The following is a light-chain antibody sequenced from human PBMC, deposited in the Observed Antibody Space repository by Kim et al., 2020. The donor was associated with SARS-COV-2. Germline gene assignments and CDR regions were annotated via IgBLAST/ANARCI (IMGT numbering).Light chain of an antibody. CDR2: GAS. CDR3: LQYNPYPWT. V-gene: IGKV1-6*02. J-gene: IGKJ1*01. CDR1: QGIRNT. Sequence: AIQMTQSPSTLPASVGDRVTITCRASQGIRNTLGWYQQKPGKVPKVLISGASNLQSGVPSRFSGSGSGTDFTLTINSLQPEDFATYYCLQYNPYPWTFGQGTKVDIK.